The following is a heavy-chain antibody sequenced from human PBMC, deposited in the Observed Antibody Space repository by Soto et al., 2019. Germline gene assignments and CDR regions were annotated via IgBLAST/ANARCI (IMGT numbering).Heavy chain of an antibody. CDR3: ARRGLSTVGHYYLDV. CDR2: INHSGST. Sequence: PSETLSLTCAVYGGSFSGYYWSWIRQPPGKGLEWIGEINHSGSTNYNPSLKSRVTISVDTSKNQLSLKLYFLTAADTAVYYCARRGLSTVGHYYLDVWGKGTTVTVSS. D-gene: IGHD1-1*01. V-gene: IGHV4-34*01. J-gene: IGHJ6*03. CDR1: GGSFSGYY.